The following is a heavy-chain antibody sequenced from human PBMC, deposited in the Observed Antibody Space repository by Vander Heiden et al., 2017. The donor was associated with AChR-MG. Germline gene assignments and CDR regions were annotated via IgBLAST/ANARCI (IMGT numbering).Heavy chain of an antibody. Sequence: QVQLVESGGGVVQPGRSLRLSCAASGFPFSTYTIYWVRPAPGKGLEWVALISNDGSNKFYADSVKGRFTISRDNSKNTLYLQLNSLRAEDTAVYYCARDSVYCSSSSCAFDSWGQGTLVTVSS. V-gene: IGHV3-30-3*01. CDR1: GFPFSTYT. D-gene: IGHD2-2*01. J-gene: IGHJ4*02. CDR3: ARDSVYCSSSSCAFDS. CDR2: ISNDGSNK.